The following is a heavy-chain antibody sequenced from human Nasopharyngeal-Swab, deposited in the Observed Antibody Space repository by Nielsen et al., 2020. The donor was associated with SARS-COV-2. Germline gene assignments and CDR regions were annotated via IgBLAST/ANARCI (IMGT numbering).Heavy chain of an antibody. V-gene: IGHV1-69*06. CDR2: FIPIFGTA. Sequence: WVRQAPGQGLEWMGGFIPIFGTANYAQKFQGRVTITADKSTSTAYMELSSLRSEDTAVYYCARDHIVGATSAFDPWGQGTLVTVSS. D-gene: IGHD1-26*01. J-gene: IGHJ5*02. CDR3: ARDHIVGATSAFDP.